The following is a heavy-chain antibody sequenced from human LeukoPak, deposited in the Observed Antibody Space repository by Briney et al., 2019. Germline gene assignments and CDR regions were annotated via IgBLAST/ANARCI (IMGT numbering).Heavy chain of an antibody. CDR3: ARGSYYYDSSGYYYWTRNYYFDY. CDR1: GGSISSSSYY. V-gene: IGHV4-39*01. Sequence: PSETLSLTCTVSGGSISSSSYYWGWIRQPPGKGLEWIGSIYYSGSTYYNPSLKSRVTISVDTSQHLFSLKLSSVTAADTAVYYCARGSYYYDSSGYYYWTRNYYFDYWGQGTLVSVSS. J-gene: IGHJ4*02. D-gene: IGHD3-22*01. CDR2: IYYSGST.